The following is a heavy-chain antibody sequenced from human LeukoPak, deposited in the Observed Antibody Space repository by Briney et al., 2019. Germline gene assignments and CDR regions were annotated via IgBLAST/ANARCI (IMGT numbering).Heavy chain of an antibody. D-gene: IGHD2-15*01. CDR3: ARAAVVAATLDY. V-gene: IGHV4-31*03. CDR1: GGSISSGGYY. J-gene: IGHJ4*02. CDR2: IYYSGST. Sequence: PSETLSLTCTVSGGSISSGGYYWSWIRQHPGKGLEWIGYIYYSGSTYYNSSLKSRVTISVDTSKNQFSLKLSSVTAADTAVYYCARAAVVAATLDYWGQGTLVTVSS.